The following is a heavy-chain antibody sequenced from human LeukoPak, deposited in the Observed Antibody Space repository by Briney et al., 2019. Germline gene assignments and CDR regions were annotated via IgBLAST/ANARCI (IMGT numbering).Heavy chain of an antibody. Sequence: GGSLRLSCAASGFAFSFYAMSWLRQPPGKGLEWVSTINANSGTTSYAASVRGRFTISRDNSKNTLYLQVNTLRADDTAVYYCARGRAGDYFDYWGQGTLVTVSS. CDR2: INANSGTT. CDR1: GFAFSFYA. J-gene: IGHJ4*02. CDR3: ARGRAGDYFDY. V-gene: IGHV3-23*01.